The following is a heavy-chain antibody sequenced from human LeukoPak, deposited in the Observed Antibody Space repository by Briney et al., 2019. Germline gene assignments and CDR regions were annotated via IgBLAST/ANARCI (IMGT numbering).Heavy chain of an antibody. V-gene: IGHV3-21*05. CDR3: VRDSSYSHFDY. J-gene: IGHJ4*02. Sequence: GGSLRLSCAASGFSFSTYTMNWVRQSPGKGLEWVSTISRDGDLHYADSVKGRFTISRDSAKNSLYLQMNSLRAEDTAVYYCVRDSSYSHFDYWGQGTLVTVSS. CDR1: GFSFSTYT. CDR2: TISRDGDL. D-gene: IGHD4-11*01.